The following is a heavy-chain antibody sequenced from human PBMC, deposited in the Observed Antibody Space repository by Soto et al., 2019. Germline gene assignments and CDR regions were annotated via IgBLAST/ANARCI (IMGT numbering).Heavy chain of an antibody. J-gene: IGHJ4*02. V-gene: IGHV3-9*01. D-gene: IGHD2-2*01. CDR2: ISWNSGSI. CDR1: GFTFDDYA. Sequence: GGSLRLSCAASGFTFDDYAMHWVRQAPGKGLEWVSGISWNSGSIGYADSVKGRFTISRDNAKNSLYLQMNSLRAEDTALYYCAKDPYNIVVVPANWGQGTLVTVSS. CDR3: AKDPYNIVVVPAN.